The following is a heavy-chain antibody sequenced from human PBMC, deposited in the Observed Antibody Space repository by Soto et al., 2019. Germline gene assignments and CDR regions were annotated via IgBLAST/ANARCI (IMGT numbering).Heavy chain of an antibody. V-gene: IGHV1-2*04. D-gene: IGHD6-25*01. J-gene: IGHJ3*02. CDR3: ARDAGYRALGDAFDI. Sequence: ASVKVSCKASGYTFTGYYMHWVRQAPGQGLEGMGWINPNSGGTNYAQKFQGWVTMTRDTSISTAYMELSRLRSDDTAVYYCARDAGYRALGDAFDIWGQGTLVTVSS. CDR1: GYTFTGYY. CDR2: INPNSGGT.